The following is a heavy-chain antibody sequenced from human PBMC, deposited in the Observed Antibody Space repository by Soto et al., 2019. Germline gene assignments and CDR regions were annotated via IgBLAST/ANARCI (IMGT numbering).Heavy chain of an antibody. D-gene: IGHD4-17*01. CDR1: GYSISSSNW. J-gene: IGHJ3*02. CDR2: IYFSWST. V-gene: IGHV4-28*01. CDR3: ARKNGVLDAFDI. Sequence: SETLSLTCAVSGYSISSSNWWGWIRQPPGKGLEWIGYIYFSWSTYYNPSLKSRVTMSVDTSKNQFSLKLSSVTAVDTAVYYCARKNGVLDAFDIWGQGTMVTVSS.